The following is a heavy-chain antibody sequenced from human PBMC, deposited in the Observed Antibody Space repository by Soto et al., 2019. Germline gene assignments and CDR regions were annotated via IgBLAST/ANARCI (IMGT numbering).Heavy chain of an antibody. J-gene: IGHJ4*02. D-gene: IGHD2-15*01. CDR3: ARLGSSPLNSVLG. CDR2: IYYSGST. Sequence: QVQLQESGPGLVKPSETLSLTCIVSGDSIRSYYWSWIRQPPGKGLEWIGYIYYSGSTNYNPSLTPRVTLSVDTSKNQFSLKLSSVTAADTAVYYCARLGSSPLNSVLGWGQGTLVTVSS. V-gene: IGHV4-59*08. CDR1: GDSIRSYY.